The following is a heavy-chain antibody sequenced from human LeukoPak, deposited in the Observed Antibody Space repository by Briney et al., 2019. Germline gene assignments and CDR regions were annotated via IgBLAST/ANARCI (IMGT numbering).Heavy chain of an antibody. V-gene: IGHV4-34*01. D-gene: IGHD3-10*01. CDR2: INHSGST. CDR1: GGSFSGYY. J-gene: IGHJ4*02. CDR3: AREKSLLWFGESQALDY. Sequence: SETLSLTCAVYGGSFSGYYWSWIRQPPGKGLEWIGEINHSGSTNYNSSLKSRVTISVDTSKNQFSLKLSSVTAADTAVYYCAREKSLLWFGESQALDYWGQGTLVTVSS.